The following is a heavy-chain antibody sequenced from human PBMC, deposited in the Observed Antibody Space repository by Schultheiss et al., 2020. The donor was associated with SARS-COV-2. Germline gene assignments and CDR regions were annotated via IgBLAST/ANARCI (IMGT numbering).Heavy chain of an antibody. Sequence: GGSLRLSCAASGFTVSSNYMSWVRQAPGKGLEWVSAISGSGGSTYYADSVKGRFTISRDNSKNTLYLQMNSLRAEDTAVYYCAKGNSSGYLRDAFDIWGQGTMVTVSS. D-gene: IGHD3-22*01. J-gene: IGHJ3*02. CDR2: ISGSGGST. CDR3: AKGNSSGYLRDAFDI. CDR1: GFTVSSNY. V-gene: IGHV3-23*01.